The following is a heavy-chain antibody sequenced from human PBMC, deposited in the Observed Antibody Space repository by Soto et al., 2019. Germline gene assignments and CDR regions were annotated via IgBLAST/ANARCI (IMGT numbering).Heavy chain of an antibody. Sequence: EVQLLESGGGLVQPGGSLRLSCAASGFTFSSYAMTWVRQAPGKGLEWVSLITGSGDSTYYADSVKGRFTISRDNSKNTLYLQMNSLRAEDTAVYYYAKAGGSTWGTEYFQHWGQGTLVTVSS. V-gene: IGHV3-23*01. D-gene: IGHD6-13*01. CDR1: GFTFSSYA. CDR2: ITGSGDST. J-gene: IGHJ1*01. CDR3: AKAGGSTWGTEYFQH.